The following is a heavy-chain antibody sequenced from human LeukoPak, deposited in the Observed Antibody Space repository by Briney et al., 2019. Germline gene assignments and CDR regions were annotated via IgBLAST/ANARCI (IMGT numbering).Heavy chain of an antibody. CDR3: ARDSSVLLWFGELSWFDP. Sequence: SETLSLTCTVSGGSTSSSSYYWGWIRQPPGKGLEWIGSIYYSGSTYYNSSLKSRATISVDTSKNQFSLKLGSVTAADTAVYYCARDSSVLLWFGELSWFDPWGQGTLVTVSS. D-gene: IGHD3-10*01. V-gene: IGHV4-39*07. CDR2: IYYSGST. J-gene: IGHJ5*02. CDR1: GGSTSSSSYY.